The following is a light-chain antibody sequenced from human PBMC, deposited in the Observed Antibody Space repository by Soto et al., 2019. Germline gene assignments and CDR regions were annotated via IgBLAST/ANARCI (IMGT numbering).Light chain of an antibody. CDR2: KAS. J-gene: IGKJ2*01. CDR1: QSISSW. V-gene: IGKV1-5*03. Sequence: DIQMTQSPSTLSASVGDRVTITCRASQSISSWLAWYQQKPGKAPKLLIYKASSLESGVPSSFSGSGSGTEFTLTISSLQPDDFATYYCQHYYNSFPSTFGQGTKLEIK. CDR3: QHYYNSFPST.